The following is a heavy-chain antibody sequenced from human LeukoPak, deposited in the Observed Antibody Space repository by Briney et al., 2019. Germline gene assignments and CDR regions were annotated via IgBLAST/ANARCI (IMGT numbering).Heavy chain of an antibody. CDR1: GFTFSDYY. D-gene: IGHD6-19*01. V-gene: IGHV3-11*05. J-gene: IGHJ4*02. CDR2: ISSSSSYT. Sequence: GGSLRLSCAASGFTFSDYYMSWIRQAPGKGLEWVSYISSSSSYTNYADSVKGRFTISRDNAKNSLYLQMNSLRAEDTTVYYCARAKWLVTPFDYWGQGTLVTVSS. CDR3: ARAKWLVTPFDY.